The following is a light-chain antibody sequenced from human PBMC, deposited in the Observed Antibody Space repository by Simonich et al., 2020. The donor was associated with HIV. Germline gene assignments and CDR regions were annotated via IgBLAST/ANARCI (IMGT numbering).Light chain of an antibody. CDR3: QHLNSFPLT. CDR1: QDISSW. V-gene: IGKV1-5*03. J-gene: IGKJ3*01. CDR2: KVS. Sequence: DIQMTQSPSTLSASVGDRVTITFRASQDISSWLAWYQQKPGKAPQLLIYKVSSLESEVPSTFSGSGSGTEFTLTISSLQPEDFATYYCQHLNSFPLTFGPGTKVDIK.